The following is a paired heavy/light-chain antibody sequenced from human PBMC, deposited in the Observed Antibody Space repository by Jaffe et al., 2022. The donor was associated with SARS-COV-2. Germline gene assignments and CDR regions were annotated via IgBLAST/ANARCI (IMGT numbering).Heavy chain of an antibody. D-gene: IGHD5-12*01. CDR1: GYTFTSYG. J-gene: IGHJ4*02. CDR3: ARGVGSPPRFDY. V-gene: IGHV1-18*01. Sequence: QVQLVQSGAEVKKPGASVKVSCKASGYTFTSYGINWVRQAPGQGLEWMGWISVYIGNANYAQKYQGRVTMTTDTSTSTAYMELRSLTSDDTAVYYCARGVGSPPRFDYWGQGTLVTVSS. CDR2: ISVYIGNA.
Light chain of an antibody. CDR3: QQRSNWPPT. J-gene: IGKJ4*01. CDR2: DAS. CDR1: QSVSSY. V-gene: IGKV3-11*01. Sequence: EIVLTQSPATLSLSPGERATLSCRASQSVSSYLAWYQQKPGQAPRLLIYDASNRATGIPARFSGSGSGTDFTLTISNLEPEDFALYYCQQRSNWPPTFGGGTKVEIK.